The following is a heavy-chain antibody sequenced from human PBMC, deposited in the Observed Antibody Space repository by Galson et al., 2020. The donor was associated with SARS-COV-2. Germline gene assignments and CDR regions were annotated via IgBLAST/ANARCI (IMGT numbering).Heavy chain of an antibody. CDR1: GFSLSTVGMG. Sequence: SGPTLVKPTQTLTLTCTVSGFSLSTVGMGVAWIRQPPGKALEWLALIYWDDDKRYNPSVKTRLTITKDTSKNQVVLTMTNVDPLDAGTYYCAHIDVHLLSGGLLDWFDPWGQGTLVTVSS. J-gene: IGHJ5*02. D-gene: IGHD7-27*01. CDR2: IYWDDDK. V-gene: IGHV2-5*02. CDR3: AHIDVHLLSGGLLDWFDP.